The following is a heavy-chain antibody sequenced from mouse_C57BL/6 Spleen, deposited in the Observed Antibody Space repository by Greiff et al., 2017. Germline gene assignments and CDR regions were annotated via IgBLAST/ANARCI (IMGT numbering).Heavy chain of an antibody. Sequence: QVQLQQPGAELVKPGASVKVSCKASGYTFTSYWMHWVKPRPGQGLEWIGRIHPSASDTNYNQKFKGKVTLTVDKSSSPAYMQLSSLTSEDSAVYYGAISPTGFAYWGQGTLVTDAA. D-gene: IGHD2-10*01. CDR3: AISPTGFAY. CDR2: IHPSASDT. V-gene: IGHV1-74*01. CDR1: GYTFTSYW. J-gene: IGHJ3*01.